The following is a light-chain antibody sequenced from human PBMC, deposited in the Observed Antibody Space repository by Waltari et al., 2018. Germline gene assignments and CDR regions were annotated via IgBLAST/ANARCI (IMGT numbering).Light chain of an antibody. CDR3: SLSYSGVRV. Sequence: QAVVTQEPSLPVSPGGTVTLTCDSNTAAVTSGHYSYWFQQRPRQAPRTLIYDTVNKHSWTPARFSGSLLGGKAALTLSGAQPEDEADYYCSLSYSGVRVFGGGTKLTVL. CDR2: DTV. J-gene: IGLJ2*01. CDR1: TAAVTSGHY. V-gene: IGLV7-46*01.